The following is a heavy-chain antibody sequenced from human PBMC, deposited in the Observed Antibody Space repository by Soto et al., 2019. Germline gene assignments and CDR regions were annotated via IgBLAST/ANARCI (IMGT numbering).Heavy chain of an antibody. Sequence: QLQLQESGPGLVKPSETLSLTCTVSGGSISSSSYYWGWIRQPPGKGLEWIGSIYYSGSTYYNPSLKSRVHLSVDTSKNQFSLKLSSVTAADTAVYYCARPPPLGYCSGGSCYGAGLGPFDIWGQGTMVTVSS. D-gene: IGHD2-15*01. CDR1: GGSISSSSYY. V-gene: IGHV4-39*01. CDR3: ARPPPLGYCSGGSCYGAGLGPFDI. J-gene: IGHJ3*02. CDR2: IYYSGST.